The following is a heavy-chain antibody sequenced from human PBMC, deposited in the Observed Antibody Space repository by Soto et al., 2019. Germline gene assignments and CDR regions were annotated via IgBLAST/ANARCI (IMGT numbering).Heavy chain of an antibody. J-gene: IGHJ6*02. D-gene: IGHD3-10*01. V-gene: IGHV3-53*04. CDR3: ARDRAMVQYYYYGMDV. CDR2: IYSGGST. CDR1: GFIVSSNY. Sequence: PGGSLRLSCAASGFIVSSNYMSWARQAPGKRLEWVAIIYSGGSTYYADSVKGRFTISRHNSKNTLYLQMNSLRAEDTAVYYCARDRAMVQYYYYGMDVWGQGTTVTVSS.